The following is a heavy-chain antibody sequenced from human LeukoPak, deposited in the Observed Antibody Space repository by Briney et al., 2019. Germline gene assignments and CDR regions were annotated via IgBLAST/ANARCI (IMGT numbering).Heavy chain of an antibody. J-gene: IGHJ4*02. CDR1: RFTFSSYE. CDR3: ARRRDYYDSSGYYFYFDY. Sequence: GGSLRLSCAASRFTFSSYEMNWVRQAPGKGLEWVSYISSSGSTIYYADSVKGRFTISRDNAKNSLYLQMNSLRAEDTAVYCCARRRDYYDSSGYYFYFDYWGQGTLVTVSS. D-gene: IGHD3-22*01. CDR2: ISSSGSTI. V-gene: IGHV3-48*03.